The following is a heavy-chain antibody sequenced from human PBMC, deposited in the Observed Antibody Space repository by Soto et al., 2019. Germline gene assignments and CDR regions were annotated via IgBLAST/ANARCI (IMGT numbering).Heavy chain of an antibody. CDR2: INPSRGIA. V-gene: IGHV1-69*02. CDR3: ASPPRYSSRDHYYYYGMDV. Sequence: ASVKGSCKASGGTFSSYTISWGRQAPGQGLEWMGRINPSRGIANYAQKFQGRVTMTRDTSTSTVYMELSSLRSEDTAVYYCASPPRYSSRDHYYYYGMDVWGQGTTVTVSS. D-gene: IGHD6-13*01. CDR1: GGTFSSYT. J-gene: IGHJ6*02.